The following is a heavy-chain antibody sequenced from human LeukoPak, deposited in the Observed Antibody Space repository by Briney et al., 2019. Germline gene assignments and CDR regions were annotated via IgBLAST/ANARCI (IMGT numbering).Heavy chain of an antibody. J-gene: IGHJ4*02. CDR2: IYNSGST. V-gene: IGHV4-59*01. CDR3: ARGGWYSDY. CDR1: GGSISSYY. D-gene: IGHD6-19*01. Sequence: PSETLSLTCTVSGGSISSYYWSWIRQPPGKGLEWIGYIYNSGSTKYNPSLKSRVTMPMDTSKNQFSLKLSSVTAADTAVYYCARGGWYSDYWGQGTLVTVSS.